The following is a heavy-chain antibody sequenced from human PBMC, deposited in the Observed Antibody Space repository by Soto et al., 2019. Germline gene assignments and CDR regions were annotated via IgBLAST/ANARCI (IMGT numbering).Heavy chain of an antibody. CDR1: GFSLSNARLG. Sequence: QVTLKESGPVLVKPTETLTLTCTVSGFSLSNARLGVSWIRQSPGKALEWLAHIFSNDETSYSTSLKSRLRISKDTSKSQVVLTLTNMDPVDTATYYCARISCADLDFELWGRGTLVTVSS. CDR2: IFSNDET. J-gene: IGHJ2*01. V-gene: IGHV2-26*01. CDR3: ARISCADLDFEL.